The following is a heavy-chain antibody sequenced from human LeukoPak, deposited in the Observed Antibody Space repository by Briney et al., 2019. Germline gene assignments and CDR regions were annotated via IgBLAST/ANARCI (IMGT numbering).Heavy chain of an antibody. CDR3: ARGKYNYGLDS. V-gene: IGHV3-74*01. CDR1: GFTFSNYW. J-gene: IGHJ4*02. D-gene: IGHD5-18*01. Sequence: GGSLRLSCAASGFTFSNYWMPWVRQAPGKGLVWVSHINGDGSSTNYADSVKGRFTISRDNTKNTLYLQMNSLRAEDTAVYSCARGKYNYGLDSWGQGTLVTVSS. CDR2: INGDGSST.